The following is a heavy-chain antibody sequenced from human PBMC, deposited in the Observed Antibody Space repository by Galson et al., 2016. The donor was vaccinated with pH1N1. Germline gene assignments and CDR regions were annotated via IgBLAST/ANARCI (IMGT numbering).Heavy chain of an antibody. J-gene: IGHJ6*02. V-gene: IGHV4-59*01. CDR2: LYYRGSG. Sequence: SETLSLTCTVSGGSYSNYYWSWIRQPPGKGLEWIGNLYYRGSGNYNPSLGSRVTISVDTSKNQFSLELTSVTAADTAVYYCARGPRLRGFSYPSGMDVWGQGTTVTVSS. D-gene: IGHD3-10*01. CDR1: GGSYSNYY. CDR3: ARGPRLRGFSYPSGMDV.